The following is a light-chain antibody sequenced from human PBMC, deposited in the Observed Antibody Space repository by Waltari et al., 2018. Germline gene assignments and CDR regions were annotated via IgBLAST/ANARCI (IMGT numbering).Light chain of an antibody. J-gene: IGKJ4*01. Sequence: DIVMTQSPLSLPVTPGEPASISCRSTQSLLHNNGDNYLDWYLQRPGQSPQLLLYLTSKRASGVPDRLSGSGSGTDFTLKISRVEAEDVGVYYCMQTLQTPFTFGGGTKVEIK. V-gene: IGKV2-28*01. CDR2: LTS. CDR1: QSLLHNNGDNY. CDR3: MQTLQTPFT.